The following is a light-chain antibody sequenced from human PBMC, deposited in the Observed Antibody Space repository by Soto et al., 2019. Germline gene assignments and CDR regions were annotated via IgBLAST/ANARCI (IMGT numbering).Light chain of an antibody. CDR3: NSYTTLSNRV. CDR1: SSDIGAYNY. V-gene: IGLV2-14*01. CDR2: EVT. Sequence: QSVLTRSASVSGSPGQSITISCTGTSSDIGAYNYVSWYQQHPGKAPKLLIYEVTNRPSGVSDRFSGSKSGNTASLTISGLQAEDEANYYCNSYTTLSNRVFGTGTKVTVL. J-gene: IGLJ1*01.